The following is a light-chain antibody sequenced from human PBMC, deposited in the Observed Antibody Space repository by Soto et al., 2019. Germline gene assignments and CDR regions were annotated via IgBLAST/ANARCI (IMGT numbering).Light chain of an antibody. V-gene: IGKV3-11*01. CDR1: QSVSSY. J-gene: IGKJ2*01. CDR2: DAS. CDR3: HQRSNWPVT. Sequence: EIVLTQSPATLSLSPGERATLSCRAGQSVSSYLAWYQQKPGQAPRLLIYDASNRATGIPARFSGSGSGTDFTLTISSLEPEDFAVYYCHQRSNWPVTFGQGTKLEI.